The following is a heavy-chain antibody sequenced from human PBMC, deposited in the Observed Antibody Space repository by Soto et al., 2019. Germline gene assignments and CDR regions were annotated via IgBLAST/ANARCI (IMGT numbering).Heavy chain of an antibody. Sequence: GGSLRLSCAACGFTFSSYGMHWVRQAPGKGLEWVAVISYDGSNKYYADSVKGRFTISRDNSKNTLYLQMNSLRAEDTAVYYCAKDRPSGSRPYYYGMDVWGQGTTVTVSS. CDR1: GFTFSSYG. CDR3: AKDRPSGSRPYYYGMDV. V-gene: IGHV3-30*18. CDR2: ISYDGSNK. J-gene: IGHJ6*02. D-gene: IGHD1-26*01.